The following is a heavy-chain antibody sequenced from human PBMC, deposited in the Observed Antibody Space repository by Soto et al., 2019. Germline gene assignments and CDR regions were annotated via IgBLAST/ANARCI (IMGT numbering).Heavy chain of an antibody. J-gene: IGHJ4*02. D-gene: IGHD1-7*01. Sequence: PGESLKISCKGSGYSFTIYWISWVRQMPGKGLEWMGRIDPSDSYTNYSPSFQGHVAISADKSISTAYLQWSSLKASDTAMYYCARSITGTIDYWGQGTLVTVSS. CDR1: GYSFTIYW. CDR2: IDPSDSYT. V-gene: IGHV5-10-1*01. CDR3: ARSITGTIDY.